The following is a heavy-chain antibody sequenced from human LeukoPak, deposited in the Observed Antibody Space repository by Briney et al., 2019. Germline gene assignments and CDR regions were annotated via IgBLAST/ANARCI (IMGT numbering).Heavy chain of an antibody. V-gene: IGHV4-34*01. CDR3: ARGRITGTYYVRWYFDL. Sequence: SETLSLTCALYVESFSGSYSRWIRHPPGKGLEWIGEINHSGSTHYNPALKSRVTISVDTSKNQCSLKLSSVTAADTAVYYCARGRITGTYYVRWYFDLWGRGTLVTVSS. CDR2: INHSGST. J-gene: IGHJ2*01. D-gene: IGHD1-20*01. CDR1: VESFSGSY.